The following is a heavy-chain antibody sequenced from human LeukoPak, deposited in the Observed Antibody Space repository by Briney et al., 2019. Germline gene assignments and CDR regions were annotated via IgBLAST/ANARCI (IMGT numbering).Heavy chain of an antibody. V-gene: IGHV3-30*02. J-gene: IGHJ4*02. Sequence: GGSLRLSCAASGFTFSSYGMSWVRQAPGKGLDWVTFIRTDGSNKYYADSVKGRFTISRDNSKNTLYLQMNSLRAEDTAVYYCAKDGDDSIEHWGQGTLVTVSS. CDR1: GFTFSSYG. D-gene: IGHD3-22*01. CDR2: IRTDGSNK. CDR3: AKDGDDSIEH.